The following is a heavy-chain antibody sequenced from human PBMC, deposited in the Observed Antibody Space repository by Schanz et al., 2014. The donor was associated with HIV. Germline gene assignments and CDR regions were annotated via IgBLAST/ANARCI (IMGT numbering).Heavy chain of an antibody. CDR3: AKDLHILTGYFRY. V-gene: IGHV3-23*01. Sequence: EVQLLESGGGLVEPGESLRLSCAVSGFTFSSHAMTWVRQAPGKGLEWVSVISSSGSTTYYADSVKGRFTISRDNSKNTLYLQMNSLRAEDTAVYYCAKDLHILTGYFRYWGQGTLVTVSS. D-gene: IGHD3-9*01. CDR2: ISSSGSTT. CDR1: GFTFSSHA. J-gene: IGHJ4*02.